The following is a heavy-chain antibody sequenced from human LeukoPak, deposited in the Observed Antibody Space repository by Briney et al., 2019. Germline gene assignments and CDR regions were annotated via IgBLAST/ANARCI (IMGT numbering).Heavy chain of an antibody. V-gene: IGHV1-2*02. J-gene: IGHJ4*02. Sequence: GASVKVSCKASGYTFTGYYLHGVRQAPGQGLEWMGWNDPNSGGTNYAQKFQGRVTMTRDTSISTAYMELSRLRSDDTAVYYCARGHSDLDYWGQGTLVTVSS. CDR3: ARGHSDLDY. CDR1: GYTFTGYY. CDR2: NDPNSGGT. D-gene: IGHD2-21*02.